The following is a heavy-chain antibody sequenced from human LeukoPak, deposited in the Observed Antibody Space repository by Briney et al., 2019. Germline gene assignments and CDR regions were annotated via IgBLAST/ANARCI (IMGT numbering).Heavy chain of an antibody. CDR3: AREGGLRGVIPSNFYYYMDV. D-gene: IGHD3-10*01. CDR2: INPNTGDT. V-gene: IGHV1-2*02. J-gene: IGHJ6*03. CDR1: GYVFLGYY. Sequence: ASVKVSCEASGYVFLGYYIHWVRQAPGQGLEWMGWINPNTGDTKYAQKFQGRVTLSRDTSSTTADMDLSSLTSDDTAVYYCAREGGLRGVIPSNFYYYMDVWGQGTTVAISS.